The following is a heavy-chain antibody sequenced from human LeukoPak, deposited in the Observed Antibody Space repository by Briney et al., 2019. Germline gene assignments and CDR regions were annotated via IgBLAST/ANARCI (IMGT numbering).Heavy chain of an antibody. D-gene: IGHD5-24*01. CDR1: GGTFSSYA. Sequence: ASVKVSCKASGGTFSSYAISWVRQAPGQGLEWMGGITPIFGTANYAQKFQGRVTITADESTSTAYMELSSLRSEDTAVYYCAAQVRDGYNYYPFDYWGQGTLVTVSS. CDR3: AAQVRDGYNYYPFDY. CDR2: ITPIFGTA. V-gene: IGHV1-69*13. J-gene: IGHJ4*02.